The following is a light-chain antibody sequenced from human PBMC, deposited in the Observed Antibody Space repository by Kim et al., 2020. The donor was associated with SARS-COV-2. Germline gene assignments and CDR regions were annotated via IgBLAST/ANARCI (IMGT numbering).Light chain of an antibody. J-gene: IGKJ4*01. V-gene: IGKV1-39*01. CDR1: QSVSSY. Sequence: APVRDRVTITCRASQSVSSYLNWYQQKPGKAPKLLIYAASSLQIGVPSRFSGSGSGTDFTLTISSLQPEDFATYYCQQSYSTPLTFGGGTKVDIK. CDR2: AAS. CDR3: QQSYSTPLT.